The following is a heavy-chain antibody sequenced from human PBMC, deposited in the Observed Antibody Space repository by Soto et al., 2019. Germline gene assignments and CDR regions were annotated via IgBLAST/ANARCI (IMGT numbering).Heavy chain of an antibody. D-gene: IGHD6-19*01. Sequence: QVQQVESGGGVVQPGRSLRLSCAASGFTFSSYGMHWVRQAPGKGLEWVAVIWYDGNNKYYADSVKGRFTISRDNYKNIPHLQKKRLTAVDTAVYYSARWGIAVRDYWGQGTLVTVSS. CDR2: IWYDGNNK. V-gene: IGHV3-33*01. J-gene: IGHJ4*02. CDR3: ARWGIAVRDY. CDR1: GFTFSSYG.